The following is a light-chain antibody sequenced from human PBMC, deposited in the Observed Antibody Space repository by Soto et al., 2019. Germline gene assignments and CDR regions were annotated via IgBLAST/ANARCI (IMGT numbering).Light chain of an antibody. CDR2: AAS. V-gene: IGKV1-17*01. CDR1: QAIGTA. CDR3: QQYNSYSRT. Sequence: NHITQSPASLAASMGDRVTITCRASQAIGTALGLYQQKPGKAPKRLIYAASSLQSGAPPRFSGSGSGTEFTLTISSLQPDDFATYYCQQYNSYSRTFGQGTKVDI. J-gene: IGKJ1*01.